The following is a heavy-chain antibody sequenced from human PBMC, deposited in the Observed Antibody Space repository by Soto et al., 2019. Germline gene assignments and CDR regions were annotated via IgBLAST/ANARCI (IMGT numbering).Heavy chain of an antibody. CDR3: ARAQGYNIAVAGRLDY. CDR1: GGTFSSYA. Sequence: QVQLVQSGAEVKKPGSSVKVSCKASGGTFSSYAISWVRQAPGQGLEWMGGIIPIFGTANYAQKFQGRVTITADESTSTAYMELSSLRSEDRAVYYWARAQGYNIAVAGRLDYWGQGTLVTVSS. D-gene: IGHD6-19*01. J-gene: IGHJ4*02. V-gene: IGHV1-69*01. CDR2: IIPIFGTA.